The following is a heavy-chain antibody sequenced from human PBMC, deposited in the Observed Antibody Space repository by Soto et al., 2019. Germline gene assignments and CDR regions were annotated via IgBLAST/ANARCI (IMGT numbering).Heavy chain of an antibody. CDR3: ARDRGYSGYDAPRFYYGMDV. Sequence: QVQLVESGGGVVQPGRSLRLSCAASGFTFSSYGMHWVRQAPGKGLEWVAVIWYDGSNKWYADSVKGRFTISRDNSKNTLYLQMNRLRDEDTAVYSCARDRGYSGYDAPRFYYGMDVWGQGTTVTVSS. J-gene: IGHJ6*02. CDR1: GFTFSSYG. D-gene: IGHD5-12*01. CDR2: IWYDGSNK. V-gene: IGHV3-33*01.